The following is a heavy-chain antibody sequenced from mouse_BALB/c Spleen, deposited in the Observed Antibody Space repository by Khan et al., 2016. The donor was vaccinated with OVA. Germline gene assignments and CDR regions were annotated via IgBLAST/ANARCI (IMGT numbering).Heavy chain of an antibody. CDR1: GFTFSTYA. D-gene: IGHD2-1*01. CDR2: ISSDGDYT. J-gene: IGHJ3*01. Sequence: EVELVESGGGLVKPGGSLKLSCEVSGFTFSTYAMSWVRQNSEKRLEWVASISSDGDYTFYLDSVKGRFTISRDNATNTLYLEMSSLRSDDTAMFYCASTPDGNFAYWGQGTLVTVSA. CDR3: ASTPDGNFAY. V-gene: IGHV5-9-3*01.